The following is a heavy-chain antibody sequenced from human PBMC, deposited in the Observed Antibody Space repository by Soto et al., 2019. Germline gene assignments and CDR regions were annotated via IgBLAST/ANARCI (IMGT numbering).Heavy chain of an antibody. J-gene: IGHJ6*02. CDR2: ISYDGSNE. D-gene: IGHD6-6*01. CDR1: GFIFNTFG. Sequence: QVQLVESGGGVVQPGRSLRLSCATSGFIFNTFGMHWVRQAPGKGLEWVAAISYDGSNEYYADSVKGRFTISRDSPKNTLYLQMNSLRAEDPAVYYCARVGGRSSWFGFYGMGVWGQGTTVTVSS. V-gene: IGHV3-30-3*01. CDR3: ARVGGRSSWFGFYGMGV.